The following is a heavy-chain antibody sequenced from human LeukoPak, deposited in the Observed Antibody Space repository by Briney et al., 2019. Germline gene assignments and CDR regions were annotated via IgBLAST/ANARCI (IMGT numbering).Heavy chain of an antibody. Sequence: SETLSLTCTVSGGSISSGGYYWSWIRQPRVKGLEWIGYIYHSGSTNYNPSLKSRFTISVDRSKNQFSLKLSSVTDADTAVYYCVKFVPGAGAFDLWGQGTMVTVSS. CDR1: GGSISSGGYY. CDR3: VKFVPGAGAFDL. D-gene: IGHD2-2*01. V-gene: IGHV4-30-2*01. CDR2: IYHSGST. J-gene: IGHJ3*01.